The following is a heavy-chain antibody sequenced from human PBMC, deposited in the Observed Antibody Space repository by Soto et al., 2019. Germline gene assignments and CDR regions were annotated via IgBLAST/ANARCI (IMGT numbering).Heavy chain of an antibody. J-gene: IGHJ6*02. CDR3: ARVTRDNGMDV. V-gene: IGHV4-59*01. D-gene: IGHD1-1*01. Sequence: SETLSLTCTVSGGSISSYYWSWIRQPPGKGLECIGYIYYTGSTNYNPSLKSRVTISVDTSKNQFSLKLSSVTAADTAVYYCARVTRDNGMDVRGQRTKVTVSS. CDR2: IYYTGST. CDR1: GGSISSYY.